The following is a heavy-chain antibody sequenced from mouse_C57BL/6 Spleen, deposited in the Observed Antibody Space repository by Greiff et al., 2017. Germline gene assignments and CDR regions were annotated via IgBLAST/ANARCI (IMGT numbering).Heavy chain of an antibody. D-gene: IGHD1-1*01. CDR2: INPSNGGT. J-gene: IGHJ4*01. CDR1: GYTFTSYW. Sequence: QVQLQQPGTELVKPGASVKLSCKASGYTFTSYWMHWVKQRPGQGLEWIGNINPSNGGTNYNEKFKSKATLTVDKSSSTAYLQLSSLTSEDSAFYYCARGFITTVVGYYAMDYWGQGTSVTVSS. CDR3: ARGFITTVVGYYAMDY. V-gene: IGHV1-53*01.